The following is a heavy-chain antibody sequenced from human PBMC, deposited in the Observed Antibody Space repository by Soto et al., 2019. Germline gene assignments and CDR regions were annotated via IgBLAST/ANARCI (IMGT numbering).Heavy chain of an antibody. D-gene: IGHD4-17*01. CDR3: ARVDYGWYAFDI. CDR1: GGSISSGDYY. CDR2: IYYSGST. J-gene: IGHJ3*02. V-gene: IGHV4-30-4*01. Sequence: PLETLSLTCTVSGGSISSGDYYWSWIRQPPGKGLEWIGYIYYSGSTYYNPSLKSRVTISVDTSKNQFSLKLSSVTAADTAVYYCARVDYGWYAFDIWGQGTMVTVSS.